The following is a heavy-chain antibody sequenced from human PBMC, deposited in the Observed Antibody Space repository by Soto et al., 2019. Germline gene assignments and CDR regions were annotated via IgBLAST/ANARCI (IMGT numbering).Heavy chain of an antibody. D-gene: IGHD2-15*01. CDR2: ISGSGGST. J-gene: IGHJ4*02. CDR1: GFTFSSYA. CDR3: AKGLYIVVVVAAATGFDY. Sequence: GGSLRLSCAASGFTFSSYAMSWVRQAPGKGLEWVSAISGSGGSTYYADSVKGRFTISRDNSKNTLYLQMNSLRAEDTAVYYCAKGLYIVVVVAAATGFDYWGQGTLVTVSS. V-gene: IGHV3-23*01.